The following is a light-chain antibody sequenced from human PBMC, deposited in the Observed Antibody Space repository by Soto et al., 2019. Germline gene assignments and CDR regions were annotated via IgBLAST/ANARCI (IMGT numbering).Light chain of an antibody. J-gene: IGLJ1*01. CDR2: QVS. V-gene: IGLV2-14*01. CDR1: SSDIGAYNS. CDR3: LSYAASSTVV. Sequence: SALTQPASVSGSPGQSITISCTGTSSDIGAYNSVSWYQHHPGKAPKLIVFQVSFRPSAASDRFSGSKSDNTASLTISGLQTEDEADYYCLSYAASSTVVFGTGTKVTVL.